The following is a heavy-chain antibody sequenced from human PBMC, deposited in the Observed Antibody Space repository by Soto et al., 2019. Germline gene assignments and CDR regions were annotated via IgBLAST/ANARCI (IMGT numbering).Heavy chain of an antibody. CDR3: ARGLGYCSGGSCYVYGMDV. J-gene: IGHJ6*02. CDR1: GGSFSGYY. V-gene: IGHV4-34*01. CDR2: INHSGST. Sequence: QVQLQQWGAGLLKPSGTLSLTCAVYGGSFSGYYWSWIRQPPGKGLEWIGEINHSGSTNYNPSLKSRVTISVDTSKNQFSLKLSSVTAADTAVYYCARGLGYCSGGSCYVYGMDVWGQGTTVTVSS. D-gene: IGHD2-15*01.